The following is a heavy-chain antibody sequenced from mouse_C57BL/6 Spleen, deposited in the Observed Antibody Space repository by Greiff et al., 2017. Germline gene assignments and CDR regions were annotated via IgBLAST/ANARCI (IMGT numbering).Heavy chain of an antibody. V-gene: IGHV1-15*01. D-gene: IGHD1-1*02. J-gene: IGHJ2*01. CDR1: GYTFTDYE. Sequence: QVQLQQSGAELVRPGASVTLSCKASGYTFTDYEMHWVKQTPVHGVEWIGAMDTETGGTAYNQKCKGKAILTADKSSSTAYMELRSLTSEDSAVYYCTRGSNFDYWCQGATRTVPS. CDR3: TRGSNFDY. CDR2: MDTETGGT.